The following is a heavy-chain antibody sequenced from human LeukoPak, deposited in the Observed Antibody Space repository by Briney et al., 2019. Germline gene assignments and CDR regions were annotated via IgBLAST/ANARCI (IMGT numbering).Heavy chain of an antibody. CDR1: GGSISSYY. D-gene: IGHD3-10*01. CDR2: IYCSGST. CDR3: ASLSKYYYGSGSGDY. V-gene: IGHV4-59*01. Sequence: SETLSPTCTVSGGSISSYYWSWIRQPPGKGLEWIGYIYCSGSTNYNPSLKSRVTISVDTSKNQFSLKLSSVTAADTAVYYCASLSKYYYGSGSGDYWGQGTLVTVSS. J-gene: IGHJ4*02.